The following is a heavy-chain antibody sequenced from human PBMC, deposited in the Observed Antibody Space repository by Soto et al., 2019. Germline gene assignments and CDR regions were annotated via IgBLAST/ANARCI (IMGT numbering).Heavy chain of an antibody. CDR1: GGSISSSSYY. Sequence: QMQLQASGPGLVKPSETLSLTCTVSGGSISSSSYYWGWIRQPPGKGLEWIGSIYYSGSTYYNPSLNSRVTISVDTSKNQFSLKLNSVTAADTAVYSCARLWFGNYYYGLDVWGQGTTVTVSS. CDR2: IYYSGST. V-gene: IGHV4-39*01. D-gene: IGHD3-10*01. CDR3: ARLWFGNYYYGLDV. J-gene: IGHJ6*02.